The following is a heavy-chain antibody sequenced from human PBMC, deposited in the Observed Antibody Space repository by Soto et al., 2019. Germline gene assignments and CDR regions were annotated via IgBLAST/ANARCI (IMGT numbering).Heavy chain of an antibody. J-gene: IGHJ4*02. V-gene: IGHV3-33*01. CDR3: ARDLGSTNYYFDY. D-gene: IGHD1-1*01. CDR1: GFTFNDYG. CDR2: IWYDGSKK. Sequence: QVQLVQSGGGVVQPGRSLCLSCVASGFTFNDYGFHWVRQAPGKGLEWLAVIWYDGSKKYYADFVKGRFTVSRDDSKNTLYLQMSSLGAEDTAVYSCARDLGSTNYYFDYWGQGTLLIVSS.